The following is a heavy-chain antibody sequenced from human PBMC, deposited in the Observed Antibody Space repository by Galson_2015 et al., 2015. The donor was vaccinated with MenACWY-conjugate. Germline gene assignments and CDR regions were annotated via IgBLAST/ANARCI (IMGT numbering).Heavy chain of an antibody. D-gene: IGHD6-13*01. J-gene: IGHJ5*02. CDR3: ARTAGSVPP. CDR2: ISATSATI. V-gene: IGHV3-21*01. Sequence: SLRLSCAASGFTFSSFSMNWVRQAPGKGLEWVSSISATSATIYYADSVKGRFTISRDNAKNSLYLQMNSLRAEDTAVYYCARTAGSVPPWGLGTLVTVPS. CDR1: GFTFSSFS.